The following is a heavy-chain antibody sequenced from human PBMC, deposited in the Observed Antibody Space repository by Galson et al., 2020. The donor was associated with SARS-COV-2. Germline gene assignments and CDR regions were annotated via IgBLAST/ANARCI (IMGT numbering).Heavy chain of an antibody. J-gene: IGHJ4*02. D-gene: IGHD6-19*01. Sequence: ASVKVSCKVSGYTLTELSMHWVRQAPGKGLEWMGGFDPEDGETIYAQKFQGRVTMTEDTSTDTAYMGLSSLRSEDTAVYYCATAWAVAGRAMFDYWGQGTLVTVSS. CDR1: GYTLTELS. V-gene: IGHV1-24*01. CDR3: ATAWAVAGRAMFDY. CDR2: FDPEDGET.